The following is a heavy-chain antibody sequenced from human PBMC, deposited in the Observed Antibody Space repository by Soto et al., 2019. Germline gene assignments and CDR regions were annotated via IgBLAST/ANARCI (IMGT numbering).Heavy chain of an antibody. CDR3: AKPRFFDTLLDP. CDR2: TYPEDSQT. J-gene: IGHJ5*02. Sequence: GESLKISCKGSGYSFTSYWIGWVRQISGKGLEWMGITYPEDSQTLYSPSFQGQVTISVDKSISTVYLQWSSLKASDTATYYYAKPRFFDTLLDPWGQGTLVTVSS. CDR1: GYSFTSYW. D-gene: IGHD3-9*01. V-gene: IGHV5-51*01.